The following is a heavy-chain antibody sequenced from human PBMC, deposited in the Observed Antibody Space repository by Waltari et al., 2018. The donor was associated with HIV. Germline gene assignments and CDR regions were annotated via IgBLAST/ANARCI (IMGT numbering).Heavy chain of an antibody. D-gene: IGHD3-22*01. J-gene: IGHJ4*02. CDR2: ISGSGSHT. CDR3: AKDFDTSGLPYVVFDS. Sequence: EVKLVQSGGGLVQPGGSLRLSCTASGVTFRSHAMSWVRQTPGKGLQWVSTISGSGSHTYYADSAKGRFTISRDNSENTLFLQMTRLRVEDTARYFCAKDFDTSGLPYVVFDSWGQGTLVTVSS. CDR1: GVTFRSHA. V-gene: IGHV3-23*04.